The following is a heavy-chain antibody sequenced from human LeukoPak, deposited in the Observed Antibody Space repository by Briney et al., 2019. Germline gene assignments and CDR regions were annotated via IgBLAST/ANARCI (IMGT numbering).Heavy chain of an antibody. J-gene: IGHJ4*02. Sequence: GSLRLPCAASGFTFSSYAMHWVRQAPGKGLEWVAVISYDGSNKYYADSVKGRFTISRDNSKNTLYLQMNSLRAEDTAVYYCARDHYGYWGQGTLVAVSS. CDR1: GFTFSSYA. CDR2: ISYDGSNK. D-gene: IGHD3-16*01. CDR3: ARDHYGY. V-gene: IGHV3-30-3*01.